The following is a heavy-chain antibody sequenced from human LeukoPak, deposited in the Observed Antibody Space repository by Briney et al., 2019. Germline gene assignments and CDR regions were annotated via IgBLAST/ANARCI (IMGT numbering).Heavy chain of an antibody. J-gene: IGHJ4*02. CDR3: ARAGVKGYSSGW. D-gene: IGHD6-19*01. Sequence: GGSLRLSCAASGFTFNTYNMNWVRQAPGKGLEWISFISSGSGTVYYADSVKGRFTISRDNAKNSLYLQMNSLTAEDTAVYYCARAGVKGYSSGWWGQGTLVTVSS. CDR1: GFTFNTYN. CDR2: ISSGSGTV. V-gene: IGHV3-48*04.